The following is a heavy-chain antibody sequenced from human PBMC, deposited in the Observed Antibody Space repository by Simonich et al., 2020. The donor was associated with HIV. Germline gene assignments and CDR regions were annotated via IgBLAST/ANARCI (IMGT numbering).Heavy chain of an antibody. J-gene: IGHJ4*02. V-gene: IGHV4-34*01. CDR1: GGSFSGYY. CDR3: ARRDRELILYFDY. D-gene: IGHD3-3*01. CDR2: INHSGIT. Sequence: QVQLQQWGAGLLKPSATLSLPCAVYGGSFSGYYWSWIRQPPGKGLEWIGEINHSGITNYKSSLNSRATISVDKSKNQFSLKLSSVTAADTAIYYCARRDRELILYFDYWGQGNLVTVSS.